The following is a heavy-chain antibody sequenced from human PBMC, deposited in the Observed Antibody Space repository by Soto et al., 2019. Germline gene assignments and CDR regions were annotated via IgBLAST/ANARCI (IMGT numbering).Heavy chain of an antibody. Sequence: GGSLRLSCAASGFTFSSNAMHWVRQAPGKGLEWVAVLSYDGSNNYYADSVKGRFTISRDNSRNTLFLQMNSLRAEDTAVYYCARDTGTYYYYYGMDVWGQGTTVTVSS. D-gene: IGHD1-1*01. CDR3: ARDTGTYYYYYGMDV. J-gene: IGHJ6*02. V-gene: IGHV3-30-3*01. CDR2: LSYDGSNN. CDR1: GFTFSSNA.